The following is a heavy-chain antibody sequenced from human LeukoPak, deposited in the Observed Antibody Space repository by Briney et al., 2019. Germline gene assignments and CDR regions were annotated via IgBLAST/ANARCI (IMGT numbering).Heavy chain of an antibody. Sequence: GGSLRLSCAASGFTFSDYYMSWIRQAPGKGLEWVSYISSSGSTIYYADSVKGRFTISRDNAKNPLYLQMNSLRAEDTAVYYCALSGVPAAIKTSDIYYYYYYGMDVWGQGTTVTVSS. CDR2: ISSSGSTI. J-gene: IGHJ6*02. V-gene: IGHV3-11*01. D-gene: IGHD2-2*01. CDR1: GFTFSDYY. CDR3: ALSGVPAAIKTSDIYYYYYYGMDV.